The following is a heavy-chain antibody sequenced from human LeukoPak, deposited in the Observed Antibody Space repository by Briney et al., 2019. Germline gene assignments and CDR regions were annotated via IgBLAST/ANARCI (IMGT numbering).Heavy chain of an antibody. Sequence: LVRVSCTPSGATVSSYAISWLRQSPGQGLGWMGGIIPIFDKPHYAQKFQGRVTITPDESTSTAYMELSTLRYEDTAVYYRASGEMTTPNYGDLDYWGQGTLVTVSS. J-gene: IGHJ4*02. D-gene: IGHD5-24*01. CDR1: GATVSSYA. CDR3: ASGEMTTPNYGDLDY. V-gene: IGHV1-69*01. CDR2: IIPIFDKP.